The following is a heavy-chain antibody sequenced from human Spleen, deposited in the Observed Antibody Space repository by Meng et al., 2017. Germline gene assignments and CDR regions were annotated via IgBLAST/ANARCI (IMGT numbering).Heavy chain of an antibody. CDR3: ARTYGTTDY. CDR1: GFSLSTSGVG. V-gene: IGHV2-5*01. J-gene: IGHJ4*02. D-gene: IGHD2-2*01. CDR2: IYWNDDK. Sequence: QITLKESGPTLVKPTQTLTLTCTFSGFSLSTSGVGVGWIRQPPGKALEWVALIYWNDDKRYRPSLERRLTNTKDTSKNQVILKMANLDPVDTATYYCARTYGTTDYWGQGALVTVSS.